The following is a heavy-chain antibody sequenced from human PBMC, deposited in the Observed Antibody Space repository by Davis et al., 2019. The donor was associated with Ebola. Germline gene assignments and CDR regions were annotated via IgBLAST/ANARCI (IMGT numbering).Heavy chain of an antibody. CDR1: GFTFSDYY. D-gene: IGHD4-17*01. J-gene: IGHJ6*02. Sequence: GESLKISCAASGFTFSDYYMSWIRQAPGKGLEWVSYISSSVSTIYYADSVKGRFTISRDNAKNSLYLQMNSLRAEDTAVYYCARAAGYDYGDYGPPYYYYGMDVWGQGTTVTVSS. CDR3: ARAAGYDYGDYGPPYYYYGMDV. CDR2: ISSSVSTI. V-gene: IGHV3-11*01.